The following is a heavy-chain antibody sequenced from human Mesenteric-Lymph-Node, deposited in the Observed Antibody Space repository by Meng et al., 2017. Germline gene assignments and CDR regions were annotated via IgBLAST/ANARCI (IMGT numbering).Heavy chain of an antibody. V-gene: IGHV3-11*04. J-gene: IGHJ4*02. CDR3: ARARRDGYSYLDY. CDR2: ISSSGSTI. Sequence: GESLKISCAASGFTFSDYYMSWIRQAPGKGLEWVSYISSSGSTIYYADSVKGRFTISRDNAKNSLYLQMNSLRAEDTAVYYCARARRDGYSYLDYWGQGTLVTVSS. D-gene: IGHD5-24*01. CDR1: GFTFSDYY.